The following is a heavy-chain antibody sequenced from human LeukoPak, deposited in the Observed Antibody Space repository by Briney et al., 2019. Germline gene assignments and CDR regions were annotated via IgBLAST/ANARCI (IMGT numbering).Heavy chain of an antibody. V-gene: IGHV3-21*01. Sequence: SGGSLRLSCAASGFTFSSYSMNWVRQAPGKGLEWVSSISSSSSDIYYADSVRGRFTISRDNAKNSLFLQMNSLRVEDTAIYYCAKDHWFAVGNPDPDAVYNFDYWGRGTLVTVSS. CDR3: AKDHWFAVGNPDPDAVYNFDY. CDR1: GFTFSSYS. CDR2: ISSSSSDI. J-gene: IGHJ4*02. D-gene: IGHD1-26*01.